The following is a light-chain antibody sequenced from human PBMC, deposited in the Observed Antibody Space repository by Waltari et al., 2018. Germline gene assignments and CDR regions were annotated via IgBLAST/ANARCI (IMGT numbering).Light chain of an antibody. J-gene: IGLJ2*01. CDR3: YSATDNDWR. V-gene: IGLV3-27*01. CDR1: ILTKRY. CDR2: KDT. Sequence: SYELTQPSSVSVSPGQTVRITCSGDILTKRYARWFQRQPGQAPSGIIYKDTARPSGIPERFSGSSSGTTVTLTITGAQVEDEADYYCYSATDNDWRFGGGTKLTVL.